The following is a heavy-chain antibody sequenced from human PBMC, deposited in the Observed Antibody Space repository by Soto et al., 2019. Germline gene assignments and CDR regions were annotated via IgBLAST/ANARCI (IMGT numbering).Heavy chain of an antibody. CDR2: ISGSGGST. J-gene: IGHJ4*02. V-gene: IGHV3-23*01. Sequence: PGGSLRLSCAASGFTFSSYAMSWVRQAPGKGLEWVSAISGSGGSTHYADSVKGRFTISRDNSKNTLYLQMNSLRAEDTAVYYCAKTPYYYDSSGYYPGDYWGQGTLVTVSS. CDR3: AKTPYYYDSSGYYPGDY. D-gene: IGHD3-22*01. CDR1: GFTFSSYA.